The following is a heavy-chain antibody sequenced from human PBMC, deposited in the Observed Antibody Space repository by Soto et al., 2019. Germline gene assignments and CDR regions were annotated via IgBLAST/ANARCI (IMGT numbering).Heavy chain of an antibody. V-gene: IGHV1-69*02. Sequence: QVQLVHSGAEVKKPGSSVKVSCKASGGTFSSYTISWVRQAPGQGLEWMGRIIPILGIANYAQKFQGRVTITADKSTSTAYMELSSLRSEDTAVYYCARGGDSGYDWDFDYWGQGTLVTVSS. J-gene: IGHJ4*02. CDR2: IIPILGIA. D-gene: IGHD5-12*01. CDR3: ARGGDSGYDWDFDY. CDR1: GGTFSSYT.